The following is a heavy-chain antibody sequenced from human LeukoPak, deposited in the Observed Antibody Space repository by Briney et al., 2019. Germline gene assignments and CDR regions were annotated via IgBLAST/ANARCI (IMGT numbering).Heavy chain of an antibody. V-gene: IGHV4-34*01. CDR3: ARGLYYDILTGYLFDY. J-gene: IGHJ4*02. D-gene: IGHD3-9*01. CDR2: INHSGST. Sequence: SETLSLTCAVYGGSFSDYYWSWIRQPPGKGLEWIGEINHSGSTNYNPSLKSRVTISVDTSKNQFSLKLSSVTAADTAVYYCARGLYYDILTGYLFDYWGQGTLVTVSS. CDR1: GGSFSDYY.